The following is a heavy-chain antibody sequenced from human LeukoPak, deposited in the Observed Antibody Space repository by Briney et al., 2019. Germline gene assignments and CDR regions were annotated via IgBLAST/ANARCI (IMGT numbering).Heavy chain of an antibody. V-gene: IGHV1-8*01. CDR3: ARDGLDCSSTSCYKNNWFDP. D-gene: IGHD2-2*02. CDR2: MNPNSGNT. CDR1: GYTFTSYD. J-gene: IGHJ5*02. Sequence: ASVKVSCKASGYTFTSYDINWVRQATGQGLEWMGWMNPNSGNTGYAQKFQGRVTMTRNTSISTAYMELSSLRSEDTAVYYCARDGLDCSSTSCYKNNWFDPWGKGTLVTVSS.